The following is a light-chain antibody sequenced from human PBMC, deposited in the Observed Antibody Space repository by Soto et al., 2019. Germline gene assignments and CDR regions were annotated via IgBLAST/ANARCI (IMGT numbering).Light chain of an antibody. J-gene: IGKJ1*01. CDR1: QSVLYSSNNKNY. CDR2: WAS. V-gene: IGKV4-1*01. Sequence: DIVMTQSPDSLAVSLGERATINCKSSQSVLYSSNNKNYLAWYQQKPGQPPKLLIYWASTRESGVPDRFSGSGSGTDFTLTISSRQAEDGAVYYCQQYYDAPQNFGQGTKVEIK. CDR3: QQYYDAPQN.